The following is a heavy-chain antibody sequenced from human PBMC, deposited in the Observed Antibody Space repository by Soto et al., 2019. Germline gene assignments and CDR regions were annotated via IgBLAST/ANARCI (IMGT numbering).Heavy chain of an antibody. CDR1: GFTFSGSA. D-gene: IGHD4-17*01. V-gene: IGHV3-73*01. CDR3: TRPTVTGDY. CDR2: IRSKANSFAT. Sequence: EVQLVESGGGLVQPGGSLKLSCAASGFTFSGSAMHWVRQASGKGLEWVGRIRSKANSFATAYAASVKGRFTISRDDSKNTAYLQMNSLQTEDTAVYYCTRPTVTGDYWGQGTLVTVSS. J-gene: IGHJ4*02.